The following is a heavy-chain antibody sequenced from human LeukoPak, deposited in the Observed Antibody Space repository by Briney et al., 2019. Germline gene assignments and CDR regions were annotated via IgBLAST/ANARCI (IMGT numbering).Heavy chain of an antibody. J-gene: IGHJ4*02. CDR2: MNPNSGNT. CDR3: ARDPCSGGDCCTVVD. D-gene: IGHD2-21*02. CDR1: GYTFTSYD. Sequence: ASVKVSCKASGYTFTSYDINWVRQATGQGLEWMGWMNPNSGNTGYAQKFQGRVTMTRNTSISTAYMELSSLRSEDTAVYYCARDPCSGGDCCTVVDWGQGTLVTVSS. V-gene: IGHV1-8*01.